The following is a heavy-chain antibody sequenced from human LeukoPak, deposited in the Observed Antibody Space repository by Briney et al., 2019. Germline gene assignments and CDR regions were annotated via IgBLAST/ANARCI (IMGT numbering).Heavy chain of an antibody. Sequence: ASVKVSCKASGGTFSSYAISWVRQAPGQGLEWMGWISPYNGNTNYAQKFQARVTMTTDTSTSTAYMELRSLRSDDTAVYYCARMPYDSSGYYKHWGQGTLVTVSS. V-gene: IGHV1-18*01. D-gene: IGHD3-22*01. CDR2: ISPYNGNT. CDR3: ARMPYDSSGYYKH. CDR1: GGTFSSYA. J-gene: IGHJ1*01.